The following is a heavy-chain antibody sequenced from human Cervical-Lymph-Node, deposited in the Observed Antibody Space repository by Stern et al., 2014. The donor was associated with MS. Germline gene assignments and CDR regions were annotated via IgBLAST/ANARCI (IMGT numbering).Heavy chain of an antibody. CDR2: IYHTGST. V-gene: IGHV4-4*02. Sequence: VQLVESGPGLVKPSGTLSLTCTVSGGSIDGSDWWSWVRQPPGKGLEWLGEIYHTGSTNYNPSLKSRVSMSVDKSKNQFSLNLTSVTAADTAVYYCARAGLYDYWGQGTLVTVSS. CDR1: GGSIDGSDW. CDR3: ARAGLYDY. D-gene: IGHD2/OR15-2a*01. J-gene: IGHJ4*02.